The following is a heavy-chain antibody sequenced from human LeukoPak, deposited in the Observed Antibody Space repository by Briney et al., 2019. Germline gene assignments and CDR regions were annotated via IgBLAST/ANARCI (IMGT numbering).Heavy chain of an antibody. CDR1: GFTFSNAW. J-gene: IGHJ6*03. CDR2: IKSKTDGGTT. CDR3: TTERTGWYYYYYYYYMDV. D-gene: IGHD6-19*01. V-gene: IGHV3-15*01. Sequence: GGSLRLSCAASGFTFSNAWMSWVRQAPGKGLEWVGRIKSKTDGGTTDYAAPVKGRFTISRDDSKNTLYLQMNSLKTEDTAVYYCTTERTGWYYYYYYYYMDVWGKGTTVTVSS.